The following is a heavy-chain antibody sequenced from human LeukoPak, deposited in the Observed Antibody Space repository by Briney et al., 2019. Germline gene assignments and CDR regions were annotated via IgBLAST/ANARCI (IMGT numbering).Heavy chain of an antibody. V-gene: IGHV4-38-2*02. CDR3: ARVGSSGYYFYFDY. CDR2: IYHSGSA. CDR1: GGSISSAYY. J-gene: IGHJ4*02. D-gene: IGHD3-22*01. Sequence: SETLSLTCTMSGGSISSAYYWGWIRLPPGKGLEWIGSIYHSGSAYYNPSLKSRVTISVDTSKNQLSLKLTSVTAADTAVYYCARVGSSGYYFYFDYWGQGTLVTVSS.